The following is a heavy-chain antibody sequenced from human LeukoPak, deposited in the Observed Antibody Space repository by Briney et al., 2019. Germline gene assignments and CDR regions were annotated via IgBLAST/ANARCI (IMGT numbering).Heavy chain of an antibody. D-gene: IGHD3-22*01. CDR1: GFTFSSYW. Sequence: GGSLRLSCAASGFTFSSYWMHWVRQAPGKGLVWVSRINTDGSSTSYADSVKGRFTISRDNAKNSVYLQMNSLRAEDTAVYHCARDKDDSSGYAFDVWGQGTMVTVSS. CDR3: ARDKDDSSGYAFDV. J-gene: IGHJ3*01. CDR2: INTDGSST. V-gene: IGHV3-74*01.